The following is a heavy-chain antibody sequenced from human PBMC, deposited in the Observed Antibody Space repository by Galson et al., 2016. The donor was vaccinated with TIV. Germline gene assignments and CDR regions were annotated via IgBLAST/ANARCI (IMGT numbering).Heavy chain of an antibody. CDR1: GFSLSTSGVA. D-gene: IGHD2-2*01. CDR2: IYWDDDK. Sequence: PALVTPTQTLTLTCTFSGFSLSTSGVAVGWIRQPPGKALERLALIYWDDDKRYRPSLKSRLTITKDTPKNQVLLTVTNLDPEDTATYYCAHRRSVASAVLDAFDIWGPGTVVTVSS. CDR3: AHRRSVASAVLDAFDI. V-gene: IGHV2-5*02. J-gene: IGHJ3*02.